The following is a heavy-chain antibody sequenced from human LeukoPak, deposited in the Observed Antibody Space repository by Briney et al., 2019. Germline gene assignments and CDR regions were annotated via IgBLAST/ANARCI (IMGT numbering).Heavy chain of an antibody. V-gene: IGHV4-59*01. CDR1: GGSISSYY. D-gene: IGHD3-22*01. J-gene: IGHJ4*02. Sequence: PSETLSLTCTVSGGSISSYYWSWIRQPPGKGLEWIGYIYYSGSTNYNPSLKSRVTISVDTSKNQFSLRLSSVTAADTAVYYCARGGWNKFDYWGQGTLVTVSS. CDR3: ARGGWNKFDY. CDR2: IYYSGST.